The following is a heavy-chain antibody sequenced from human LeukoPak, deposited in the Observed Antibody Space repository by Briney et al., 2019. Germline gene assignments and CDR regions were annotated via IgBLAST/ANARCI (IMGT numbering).Heavy chain of an antibody. Sequence: GAPVKASCKASGYTFTSYYMHWVRQAPGQGLEWMGIINPSGGSTSYAQKFQGRVTMTRDTSTSTVYMELSSLRSEDTAVYYCARGRATLSWYFGGGWFDPWGQGTLVTVSS. J-gene: IGHJ5*02. CDR3: ARGRATLSWYFGGGWFDP. CDR2: INPSGGST. CDR1: GYTFTSYY. D-gene: IGHD6-13*01. V-gene: IGHV1-46*01.